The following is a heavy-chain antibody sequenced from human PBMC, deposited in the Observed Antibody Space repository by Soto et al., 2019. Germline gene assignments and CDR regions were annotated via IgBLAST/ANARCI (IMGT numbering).Heavy chain of an antibody. CDR3: ARRKYDYVWGSYRQIYDY. CDR1: GFTFSSYE. CDR2: ISSSGSTI. J-gene: IGHJ4*02. V-gene: IGHV3-48*03. Sequence: GGSLRLSCAASGFTFSSYEMNWVRRAPGKGLEWVSYISSSGSTIYYADSVKRRINDASDNEKNFLYLQRNSLRAEDTAVYYCARRKYDYVWGSYRQIYDYWGQGTLVTVSS. D-gene: IGHD3-16*02.